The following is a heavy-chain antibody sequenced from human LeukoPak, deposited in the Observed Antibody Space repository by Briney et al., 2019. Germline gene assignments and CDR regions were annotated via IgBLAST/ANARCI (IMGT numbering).Heavy chain of an antibody. CDR2: IRSKANSYAT. Sequence: GGSLRLSCAASGFTFSGSAMHWVRQASGKGLEWVGRIRSKANSYATAYAASVEGRFTISRDDSKNTAYLQMNSLKTEDTAVYYCTRRVVAVAGNDAFDIWGQGTMVTVSS. CDR1: GFTFSGSA. J-gene: IGHJ3*02. D-gene: IGHD6-19*01. CDR3: TRRVVAVAGNDAFDI. V-gene: IGHV3-73*01.